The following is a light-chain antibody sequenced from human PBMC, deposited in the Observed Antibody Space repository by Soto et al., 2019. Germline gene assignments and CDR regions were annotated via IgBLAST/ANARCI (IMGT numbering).Light chain of an antibody. J-gene: IGKJ1*01. V-gene: IGKV1-5*03. CDR3: QQYNSQSWT. CDR2: KAS. CDR1: QTFNGR. Sequence: DIQMTQSPSTLSASVGDRVTITCRASQTFNGRLAWYQQKAGQAPHLLIYKASILGSGVPSRFSGSGSGTEFTLTISSLQPDDFAIYYCQQYNSQSWTFGQGTKVELK.